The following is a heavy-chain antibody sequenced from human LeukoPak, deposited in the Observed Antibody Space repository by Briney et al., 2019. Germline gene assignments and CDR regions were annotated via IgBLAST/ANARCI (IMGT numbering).Heavy chain of an antibody. CDR1: GFTFSSYA. Sequence: PGGSLRLSCAASGFTFSSYAMSWVRQAPGRGLEWVSAISGSGDSTYYTDSVKGRFTISRANSKNSLYLQMNSLRAEDTAVYYCARDGPQWLAAFDSWGQGTLVTVSS. D-gene: IGHD6-19*01. CDR3: ARDGPQWLAAFDS. CDR2: ISGSGDST. V-gene: IGHV3-23*01. J-gene: IGHJ4*02.